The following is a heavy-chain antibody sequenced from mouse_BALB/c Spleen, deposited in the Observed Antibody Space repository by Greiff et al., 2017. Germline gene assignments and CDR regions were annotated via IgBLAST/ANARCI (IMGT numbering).Heavy chain of an antibody. CDR2: ISSGSSTI. V-gene: IGHV5-17*02. D-gene: IGHD2-4*01. J-gene: IGHJ3*01. Sequence: EVNVVESGGGLVQPGGSRKLSCAASGFTFSSFGMHWVRQAPEKGLEWVAYISSGSSTIYYADTVKGRFTISRDNPKNTLFLQMTSLRSEDTAMYYCARDDYDWFACWGQGTLVTVSA. CDR1: GFTFSSFG. CDR3: ARDDYDWFAC.